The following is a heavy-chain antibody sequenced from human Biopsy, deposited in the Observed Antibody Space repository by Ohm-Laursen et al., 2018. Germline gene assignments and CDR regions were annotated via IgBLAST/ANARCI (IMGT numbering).Heavy chain of an antibody. V-gene: IGHV3-9*01. CDR3: ARAYPPPGRRLVVVAGDFDC. D-gene: IGHD2-15*01. Sequence: SLRLSCTASGFSFDNYVMHWVRQAPGKGLEWVSGISWNSDSIGYADSVKGRFTISRDNAENSPYLHMNSLRAEDTAVYYCARAYPPPGRRLVVVAGDFDCWGQGTRVTVSS. J-gene: IGHJ4*02. CDR1: GFSFDNYV. CDR2: ISWNSDSI.